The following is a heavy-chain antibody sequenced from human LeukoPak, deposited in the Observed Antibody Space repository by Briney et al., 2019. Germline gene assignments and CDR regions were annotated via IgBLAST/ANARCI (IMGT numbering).Heavy chain of an antibody. Sequence: PGRSLRLSCAASGFTFSTYTMNWVRQAPGKGLEWIGSIYYSGNTYYNPSLKSRVTISVDTSKNQFSLKVSSVTAADTAVYYCARQSTAMGTFDYWGQGTLVPVSS. V-gene: IGHV4-39*01. J-gene: IGHJ4*02. CDR3: ARQSTAMGTFDY. D-gene: IGHD5-18*01. CDR2: IYYSGNT. CDR1: GFTFSTYT.